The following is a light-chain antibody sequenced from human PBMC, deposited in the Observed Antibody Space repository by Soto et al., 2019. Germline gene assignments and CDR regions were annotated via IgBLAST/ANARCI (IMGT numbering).Light chain of an antibody. CDR3: MPALQTHRT. J-gene: IGKJ1*01. Sequence: DIVMTQSPLSLPVTPGEPASISCRSSQSLLHSNGYNYLDWYLQKPGQSPQLLIYLGSNRASGAPDRFSGSGSGTDFTLKISRVEAEDVGVYYCMPALQTHRTFGQGTKGDIK. V-gene: IGKV2-28*01. CDR2: LGS. CDR1: QSLLHSNGYNY.